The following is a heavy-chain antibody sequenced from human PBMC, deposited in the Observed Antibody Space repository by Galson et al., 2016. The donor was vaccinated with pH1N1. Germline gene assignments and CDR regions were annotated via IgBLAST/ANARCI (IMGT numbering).Heavy chain of an antibody. V-gene: IGHV1-2*02. CDR3: AREPYGTGGFGY. CDR1: GYTFTGDY. Sequence: SVKVSCKASGYTFTGDYIHWVRQAPGQGLEWVAWINPNNGGTKYAQKFQGRVTLTRDTTISTAYLEVDRLTSDGTALFYCAREPYGTGGFGYWGQGTLVTVSS. J-gene: IGHJ4*02. CDR2: INPNNGGT. D-gene: IGHD3/OR15-3a*01.